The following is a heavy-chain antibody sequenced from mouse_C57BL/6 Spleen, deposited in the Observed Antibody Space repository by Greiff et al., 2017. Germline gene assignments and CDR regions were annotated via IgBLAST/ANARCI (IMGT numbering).Heavy chain of an antibody. D-gene: IGHD4-1*01. Sequence: EVMLVESGGGLVKPGGSLKLSCAASGFTFSSYTMSWVRQTPEKRLEWVATISGGGGNTYYPDSVKGRFTISRDNAKNTLYLQMSSLRSEDTALYYSAKLTGTWDYWGQGTTLTVSS. CDR2: ISGGGGNT. J-gene: IGHJ2*01. V-gene: IGHV5-9*01. CDR3: AKLTGTWDY. CDR1: GFTFSSYT.